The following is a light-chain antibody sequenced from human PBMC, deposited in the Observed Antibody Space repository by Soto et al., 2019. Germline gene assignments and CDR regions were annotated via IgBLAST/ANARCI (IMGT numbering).Light chain of an antibody. CDR3: SSYAGSNNYV. CDR1: SSDIGAHNF. V-gene: IGLV2-8*01. CDR2: EVS. Sequence: QSVLTQPPSASGSPGRSVTISCTGNSSDIGAHNFVSWHQQHPGKAPKLMVYEVSKRPSGVPDRFSGSRSGNTAPLTVSGLQAEDEADYYCSSYAGSNNYVFGTG. J-gene: IGLJ1*01.